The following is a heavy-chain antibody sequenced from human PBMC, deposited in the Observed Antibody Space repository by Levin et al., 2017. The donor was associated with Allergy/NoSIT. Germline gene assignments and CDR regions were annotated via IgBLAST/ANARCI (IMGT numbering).Heavy chain of an antibody. Sequence: GASVKVSCAASEFSLSRYEVNWVRQAPGKGLEWLSHISSSGTTPFYANSVMGRFTISRDNAKDLVFLQMNSLRVDDAGVYYCARVSRKRYSDFWSGPPSYGMDVWGPGTTVTVSS. V-gene: IGHV3-48*03. J-gene: IGHJ6*02. CDR1: EFSLSRYE. CDR3: ARVSRKRYSDFWSGPPSYGMDV. D-gene: IGHD3-3*01. CDR2: ISSSGTTP.